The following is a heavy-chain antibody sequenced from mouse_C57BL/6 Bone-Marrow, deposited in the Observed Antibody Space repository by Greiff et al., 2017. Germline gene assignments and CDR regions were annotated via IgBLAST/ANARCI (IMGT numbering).Heavy chain of an antibody. J-gene: IGHJ2*01. CDR3: ARCLAWDY. Sequence: EVQLQQSGPVLVKPGASVKMSCKASGYTFTDYYMNWVKQSPGKSLEWIGVINPCNGGTSYNQKFKGKATLTVDKSSSTAYMELNSLTSEDSAVYYCARCLAWDYWGQGTTLTVSS. CDR1: GYTFTDYY. V-gene: IGHV1-19*01. CDR2: INPCNGGT.